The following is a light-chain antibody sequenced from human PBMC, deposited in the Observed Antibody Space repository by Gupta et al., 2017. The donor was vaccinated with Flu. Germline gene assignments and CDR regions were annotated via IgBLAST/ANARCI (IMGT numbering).Light chain of an antibody. Sequence: IVMTPSPATLSVSPGERATLSCRASQSVSSNLAWYQQKPGQAPRLLIYGASTRDTGIPARFSGSGSGTEFTLTISSLQAEDFAVYYCQQYNNWPPWTFGQGTKVEIK. CDR1: QSVSSN. CDR3: QQYNNWPPWT. J-gene: IGKJ1*01. V-gene: IGKV3-15*01. CDR2: GAS.